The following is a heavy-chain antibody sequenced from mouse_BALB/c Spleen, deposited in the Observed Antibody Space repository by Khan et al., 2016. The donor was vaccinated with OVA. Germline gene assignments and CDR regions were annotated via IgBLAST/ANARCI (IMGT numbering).Heavy chain of an antibody. CDR2: ISYSGGT. J-gene: IGHJ2*01. Sequence: EVQLVESGPGLVKPSQSLSLTCTVTGYSITSGYAWNWIRQFPGNKLECMGYISYSGGTSYNPSLKSRISITRDTSKNQFFLLLNSVTTEDTATYDCARGKYYGYYFDYWGQGTPLTVSS. CDR3: ARGKYYGYYFDY. CDR1: GYSITSGYA. V-gene: IGHV3-2*02. D-gene: IGHD1-1*01.